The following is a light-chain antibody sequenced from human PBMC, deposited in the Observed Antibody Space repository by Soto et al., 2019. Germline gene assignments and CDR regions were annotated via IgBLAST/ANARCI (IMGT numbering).Light chain of an antibody. J-gene: IGLJ3*02. V-gene: IGLV2-14*03. CDR3: SSYTRSNTGV. Sequence: QSALTQPVSVSGSPGQSITISCTGTSSDVGGYNYVSWYQQHPGKAPKFMIYNVDNRPSGVSNRFSGSKSGNTASLTISGLQGEDEADYYCSSYTRSNTGVFGGGTKLTVL. CDR2: NVD. CDR1: SSDVGGYNY.